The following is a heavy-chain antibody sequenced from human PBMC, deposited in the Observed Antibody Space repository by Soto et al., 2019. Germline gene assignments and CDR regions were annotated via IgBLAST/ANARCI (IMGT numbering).Heavy chain of an antibody. J-gene: IGHJ4*02. Sequence: QVQLVQSGAEVKKPGSSVKVSCKASGGTFSSFVISWVRQAPGQGLEWMGRIIPSIGIINYAQKFQGRVTNTADTSTNTAYTELSSMRSADTAVDYCAREGDMKFHSDSSDEPGYWGQGTLVTVSS. V-gene: IGHV1-69*04. CDR3: AREGDMKFHSDSSDEPGY. CDR1: GGTFSSFV. D-gene: IGHD3-22*01. CDR2: IIPSIGII.